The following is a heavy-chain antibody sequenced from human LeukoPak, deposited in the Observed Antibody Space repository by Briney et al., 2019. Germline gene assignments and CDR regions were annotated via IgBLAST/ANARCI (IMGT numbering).Heavy chain of an antibody. CDR3: ARQRYCSGGSCYTFDY. CDR1: GFTFDEYA. J-gene: IGHJ4*02. V-gene: IGHV3-21*01. D-gene: IGHD2-15*01. Sequence: PGGSLRLSCPASGFTFDEYAMNWVRQAPGKGLEWVSSISSSSSYIYYADSVKGRFTISRDNAKNSLYLQMNSLRAEDTAVYYCARQRYCSGGSCYTFDYWGQGTLVTVSS. CDR2: ISSSSSYI.